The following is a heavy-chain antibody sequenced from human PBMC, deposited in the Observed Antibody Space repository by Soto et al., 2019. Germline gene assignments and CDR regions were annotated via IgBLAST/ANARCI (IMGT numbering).Heavy chain of an antibody. CDR3: ARRGGYSYGRKDWYFDL. CDR2: INPSGGST. D-gene: IGHD5-18*01. J-gene: IGHJ2*01. Sequence: ASVKVSCKASGYTFTSYYMHWLRQAPGHGLEWMGIINPSGGSTSYAQKFQGRVTMTRDTSTSTVYMELSSLRSEDTAVYYCARRGGYSYGRKDWYFDLWGRGTLVTVSS. V-gene: IGHV1-46*01. CDR1: GYTFTSYY.